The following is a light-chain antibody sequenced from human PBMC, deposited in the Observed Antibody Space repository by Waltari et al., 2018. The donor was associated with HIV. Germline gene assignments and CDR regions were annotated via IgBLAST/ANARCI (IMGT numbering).Light chain of an antibody. CDR3: GTWDSSLSNSWV. J-gene: IGLJ3*02. Sequence: QSVLTQPPSVSAAPGQKVTISCSGSPSNIGNNYVSWYQHFPGTAPKLLIYDTDKRPSGIPDRFSGSKSGTSATLAIAGLQTGDEADYYCGTWDSSLSNSWVFGGGTRLTVL. CDR2: DTD. CDR1: PSNIGNNY. V-gene: IGLV1-51*01.